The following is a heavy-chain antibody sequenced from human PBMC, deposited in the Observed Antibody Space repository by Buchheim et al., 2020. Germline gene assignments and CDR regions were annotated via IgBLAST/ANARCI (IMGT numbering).Heavy chain of an antibody. V-gene: IGHV3-23*01. Sequence: VQLQESGPGLVKPSQTLSLTCTVSGGSISSGGYYWSWIRQAPGKGLEWVSAISGSGGSTYYADSVKGRFTISRDNSKNTLYLQMNSLRAEDTAVYYCAKSAAALYYYYYMDVWGKGTT. D-gene: IGHD2-15*01. CDR3: AKSAAALYYYYYMDV. CDR2: ISGSGGST. J-gene: IGHJ6*03. CDR1: GGSISSGGYY.